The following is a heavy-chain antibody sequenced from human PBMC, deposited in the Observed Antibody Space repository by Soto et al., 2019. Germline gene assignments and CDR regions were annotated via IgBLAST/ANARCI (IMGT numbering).Heavy chain of an antibody. CDR2: ISTYNGNT. Sequence: ASVKVSCKASGYTFTSYALSWVRHAPGQGLEWMGWISTYNGNTNYAQNLQGRVTMTTDISTNTAYMELRSLRSDDTAVYYCARVVGGIPVAGSWNWIDPWGQGTLVTVSS. J-gene: IGHJ5*02. V-gene: IGHV1-18*04. D-gene: IGHD6-19*01. CDR1: GYTFTSYA. CDR3: ARVVGGIPVAGSWNWIDP.